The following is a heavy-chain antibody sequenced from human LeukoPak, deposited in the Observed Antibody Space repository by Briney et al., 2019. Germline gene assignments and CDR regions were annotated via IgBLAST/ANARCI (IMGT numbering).Heavy chain of an antibody. Sequence: SETLSLTCAVYGGSFSGYYWSLIRQPPGKGLEWIGEINHSGSTNYNPSLNSRVTISVDTSKNQFSLKLSSVTAADTAVYYCARGGESTRITIFGVVIRPPPAFDYWGQGTLVTVSS. V-gene: IGHV4-34*01. CDR1: GGSFSGYY. CDR2: INHSGST. D-gene: IGHD3-3*01. CDR3: ARGGESTRITIFGVVIRPPPAFDY. J-gene: IGHJ4*02.